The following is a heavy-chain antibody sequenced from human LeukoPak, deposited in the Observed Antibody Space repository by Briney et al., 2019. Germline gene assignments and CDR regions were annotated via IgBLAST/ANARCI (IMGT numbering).Heavy chain of an antibody. D-gene: IGHD3-3*01. CDR3: ASVFWSGYLY. V-gene: IGHV4-38-2*01. CDR1: GYSISSGYY. J-gene: IGHJ4*02. Sequence: SETLSLTCAVSGYSISSGYYWGRIRQPPGKGLEWIGSIYHSGSTYYNPSLKSRVTISVDTSKNQFSLKLSSVTAADTAVYYCASVFWSGYLYWGQGTLVTVSS. CDR2: IYHSGST.